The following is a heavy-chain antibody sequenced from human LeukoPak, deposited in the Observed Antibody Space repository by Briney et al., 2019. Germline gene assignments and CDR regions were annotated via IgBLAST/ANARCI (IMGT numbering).Heavy chain of an antibody. CDR3: AKTYSYGYGIDY. Sequence: PGGSLRLSCAASGFTFSSYGMHWVRQAPGKGLEWVSAISGSGGSTYYADSVKGRFTISRDNSKNTLYLQMNSLRPEDTAVYYCAKTYSYGYGIDYWGQGTLVTVSS. D-gene: IGHD5-18*01. CDR1: GFTFSSYG. J-gene: IGHJ4*02. V-gene: IGHV3-NL1*01. CDR2: ISGSGGST.